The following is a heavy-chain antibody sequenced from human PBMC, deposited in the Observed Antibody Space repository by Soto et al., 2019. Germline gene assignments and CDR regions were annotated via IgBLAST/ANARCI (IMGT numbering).Heavy chain of an antibody. V-gene: IGHV4-38-2*02. Sequence: SETLSLTCAVSGYSIISGYYWGFIRQPPGKGLEWIGSIYHSGSTYYNPSLKSRVTISVDTSKNQFSLKLSSVTAADTAVYYCARDNGYDILTGPMGGWFDPWGQGTLVTVSS. J-gene: IGHJ5*02. D-gene: IGHD3-9*01. CDR2: IYHSGST. CDR3: ARDNGYDILTGPMGGWFDP. CDR1: GYSIISGYY.